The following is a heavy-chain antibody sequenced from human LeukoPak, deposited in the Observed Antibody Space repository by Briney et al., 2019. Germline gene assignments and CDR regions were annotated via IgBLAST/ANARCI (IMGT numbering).Heavy chain of an antibody. CDR2: IDSSGSTI. D-gene: IGHD6-19*01. V-gene: IGHV3-48*03. CDR3: ARVGYNSGWYEY. CDR1: GFTFSSYE. J-gene: IGHJ4*02. Sequence: PGGSLRLSCAASGFTFSSYEMHWVRQAPGKGLEWVSYIDSSGSTIYYVDSVKGRFTISRDNSKNTLYLQMNSLRAEDTAVYYCARVGYNSGWYEYWGQGTLVTVSS.